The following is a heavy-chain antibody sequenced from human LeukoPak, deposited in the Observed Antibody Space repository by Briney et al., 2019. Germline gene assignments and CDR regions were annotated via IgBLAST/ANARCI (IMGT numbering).Heavy chain of an antibody. CDR2: IWYDGSNK. Sequence: GRSLRLSCAASGFTFSSYGMHWVRQAPGKGLEWVAVIWYDGSNKYYADSVKGRFTISRDNSKNTLYLQVNSLRAEDTAVYYCARSRVYSSSSHFDYWGQGTLVTVSS. CDR3: ARSRVYSSSSHFDY. D-gene: IGHD6-13*01. CDR1: GFTFSSYG. V-gene: IGHV3-33*01. J-gene: IGHJ4*02.